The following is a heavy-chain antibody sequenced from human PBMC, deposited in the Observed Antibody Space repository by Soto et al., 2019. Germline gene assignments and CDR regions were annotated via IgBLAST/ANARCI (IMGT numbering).Heavy chain of an antibody. CDR2: IWYDGSNK. D-gene: IGHD3-22*01. J-gene: IGHJ4*02. Sequence: QVQLVESGGGVVQPGRSLRLSCAASGFTFSSYGMHWVRQAPGKGLEWVAVIWYDGSNKYYADSVKGRFTISRDNSKNTLYLQMKSLRAEDTAVYYCAHSSGYYFFDYWGQGTLVTVSS. CDR1: GFTFSSYG. V-gene: IGHV3-33*01. CDR3: AHSSGYYFFDY.